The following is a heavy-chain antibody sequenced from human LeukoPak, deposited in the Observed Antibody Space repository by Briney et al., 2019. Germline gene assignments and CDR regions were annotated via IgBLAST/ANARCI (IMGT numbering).Heavy chain of an antibody. CDR3: ARVNRRIDAFDI. CDR1: GGSISSGDYY. D-gene: IGHD1-14*01. Sequence: SVTLSLTCTVSGGSISSGDYYWSWIRQPPGKGLEWIGYIYYSGSTYYNPSLKSRVTISVDTSKNQFSLKLSSVTAADTAVYYCARVNRRIDAFDIWCQGTMVTVSS. J-gene: IGHJ3*02. CDR2: IYYSGST. V-gene: IGHV4-30-4*01.